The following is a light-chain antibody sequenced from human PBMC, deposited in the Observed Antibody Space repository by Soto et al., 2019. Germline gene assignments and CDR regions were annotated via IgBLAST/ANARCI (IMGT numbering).Light chain of an antibody. V-gene: IGKV1-5*03. CDR2: KAS. J-gene: IGKJ1*01. CDR3: QLYNSYSEA. Sequence: DIQMTQSPSTLSGSVGDRVTITCRASQTISSWLAWYQQKPGKAPKLLIYKASTLKSEVPSRFSGSGSGTEFTLTISRLQPDDFATYYCQLYNSYSEAFGQGTKVDI. CDR1: QTISSW.